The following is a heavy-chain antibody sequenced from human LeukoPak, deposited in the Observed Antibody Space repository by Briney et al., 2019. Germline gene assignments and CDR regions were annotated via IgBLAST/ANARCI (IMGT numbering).Heavy chain of an antibody. CDR2: ISWNSGSI. CDR1: GFTFDNYA. V-gene: IGHV3-9*01. Sequence: GGSLRLSCAASGFTFDNYAMHWVRQAPGKGLEWVSGISWNSGSIGYAESVKGRFTISRDNAKNSLYLQMNSLRTEDTALYYCLLLAPLDTAIPRGNYWGQGTLVTVSS. J-gene: IGHJ4*02. CDR3: LLLAPLDTAIPRGNY. D-gene: IGHD5-18*01.